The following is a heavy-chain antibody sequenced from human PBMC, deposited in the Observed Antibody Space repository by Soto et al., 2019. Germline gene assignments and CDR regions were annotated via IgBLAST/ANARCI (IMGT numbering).Heavy chain of an antibody. CDR3: ARIRFLEWLVDAFDI. J-gene: IGHJ3*02. D-gene: IGHD3-3*01. V-gene: IGHV4-59*01. Sequence: LSLTCTVSGGSISSYYFSWIRHPPVKGLDWIGYIYYSGSTNYNPSLKSRVTISVDTSKNQFSLKLSSVTAADTAVYYCARIRFLEWLVDAFDIWGQGTMVT. CDR2: IYYSGST. CDR1: GGSISSYY.